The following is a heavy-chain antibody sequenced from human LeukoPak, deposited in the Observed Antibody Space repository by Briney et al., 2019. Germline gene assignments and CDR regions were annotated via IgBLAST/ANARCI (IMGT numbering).Heavy chain of an antibody. D-gene: IGHD5-12*01. V-gene: IGHV1-69*01. J-gene: IGHJ4*02. CDR3: ARVTSGYDDRGIDY. Sequence: SVKVSCKASGGTFSRYAISWVRQAPGQGLEWGGGIIPIFGTANYAQKFQGRFTIPADESTRTAYLELSSLSSEDTAVYYCARVTSGYDDRGIDYWGQGTLVTVSS. CDR2: IIPIFGTA. CDR1: GGTFSRYA.